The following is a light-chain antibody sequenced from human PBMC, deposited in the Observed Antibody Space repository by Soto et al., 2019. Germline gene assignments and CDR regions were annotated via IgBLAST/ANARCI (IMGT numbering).Light chain of an antibody. V-gene: IGLV2-14*01. CDR1: SSDVGGYNY. CDR3: SSYTSSSTRV. Sequence: QSALTQPASVSGSPGQSITISCTRTSSDVGGYNYVSWYQQRPGKAPKLMIYDVSNRPSGVSNRFSGSKSGNTASLTISGLQAEDEADYYCSSYTSSSTRVFGGGTKLTVL. J-gene: IGLJ2*01. CDR2: DVS.